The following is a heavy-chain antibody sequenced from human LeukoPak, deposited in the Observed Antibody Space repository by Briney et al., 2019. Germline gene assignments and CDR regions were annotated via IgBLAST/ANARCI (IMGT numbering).Heavy chain of an antibody. CDR3: ARHDYGDSNFDY. J-gene: IGHJ4*02. CDR1: GGSISSYY. D-gene: IGHD4-17*01. Sequence: SETLSLTCTVSGGSISSYYWSWIRQPPGKGLEWIGYIYYSGSINYNPSLKSRVTISVDTSKNQFSLKLSSVTAADTAVYYCARHDYGDSNFDYWGQGTLVTVSS. CDR2: IYYSGSI. V-gene: IGHV4-59*08.